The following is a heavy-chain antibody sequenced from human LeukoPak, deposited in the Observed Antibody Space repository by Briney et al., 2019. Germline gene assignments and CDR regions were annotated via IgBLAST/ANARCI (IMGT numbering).Heavy chain of an antibody. V-gene: IGHV1-46*01. CDR3: ARDPAYCGGDCYPDNWFDP. Sequence: ASVKVSCKASGYTFTGYYMHWVRQAPGQGLEWMGIINPSGGSTSYAQKFQGRVTMTRDMSTCTVYMELSSLRSEDTAVYYCARDPAYCGGDCYPDNWFDPWGQGTLVTVSS. J-gene: IGHJ5*02. CDR1: GYTFTGYY. D-gene: IGHD2-21*02. CDR2: INPSGGST.